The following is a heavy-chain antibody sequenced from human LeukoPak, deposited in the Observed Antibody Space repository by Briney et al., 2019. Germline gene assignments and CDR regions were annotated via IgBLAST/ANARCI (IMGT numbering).Heavy chain of an antibody. CDR1: GFTFSSYT. CDR2: IYYSGST. CDR3: ARAGYYDFWSGYLNWFDP. J-gene: IGHJ5*02. Sequence: GSLRLSCAASGFTFSSYTMNWVRQAPGKGLEWIGTIYYSGSTYYDPSLKSRVTISVDTSKNQFSLKLSSVTAADTAVYYCARAGYYDFWSGYLNWFDPWGQGTLVTVSS. V-gene: IGHV4-38-2*01. D-gene: IGHD3-3*01.